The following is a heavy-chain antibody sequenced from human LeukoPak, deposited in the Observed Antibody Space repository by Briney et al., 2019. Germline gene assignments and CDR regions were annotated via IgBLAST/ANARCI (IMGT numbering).Heavy chain of an antibody. CDR3: AAGCDIVVVPAAMGEYYFDY. CDR1: GGTFSSYA. V-gene: IGHV1-69*13. CDR2: IIPIFGTA. J-gene: IGHJ4*02. Sequence: SVKVSCKASGGTFSSYAISWVRQPPGQGLEWMGGIIPIFGTANYAQKFQGRVTITADESTSTAYMELSSLRSEDTAVYYRAAGCDIVVVPAAMGEYYFDYWGQGTLVTVSS. D-gene: IGHD2-2*01.